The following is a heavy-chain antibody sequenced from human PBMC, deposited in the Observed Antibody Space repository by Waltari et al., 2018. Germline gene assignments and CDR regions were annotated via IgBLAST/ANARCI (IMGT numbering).Heavy chain of an antibody. CDR1: GFTFSSYE. V-gene: IGHV3-48*03. J-gene: IGHJ4*02. D-gene: IGHD6-19*01. Sequence: DVQLVESGGGLVQPGGSLTLSCVVSGFTFSSYEMNWVRQAPGKGLGWISCSSSTGNTLNYADSVKGRFTVSRDNAKNSLFLHMNDLRAEDTAVYYCARDSYTTGWGDQWGQGTLVSV. CDR2: SSSTGNTL. CDR3: ARDSYTTGWGDQ.